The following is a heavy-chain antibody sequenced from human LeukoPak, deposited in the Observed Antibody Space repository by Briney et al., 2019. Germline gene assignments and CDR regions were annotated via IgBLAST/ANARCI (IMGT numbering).Heavy chain of an antibody. CDR3: ARDGLMDV. CDR2: ISSNSSTI. Sequence: RGPLRLSCAASGFTFSSYSMNWVRQAPGKGLEWISYISSNSSTIFYADSVKGRFTISRDNAKNSLYVQMNSLRADDTAIYYCARDGLMDVWGTGTTVTVSS. J-gene: IGHJ6*03. V-gene: IGHV3-48*01. CDR1: GFTFSSYS.